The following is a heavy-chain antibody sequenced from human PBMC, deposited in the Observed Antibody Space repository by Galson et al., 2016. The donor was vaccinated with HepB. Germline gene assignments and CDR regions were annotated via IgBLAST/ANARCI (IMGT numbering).Heavy chain of an antibody. CDR1: EFTFSQTW. D-gene: IGHD3-10*01. V-gene: IGHV3-15*01. CDR2: ILSKTDGGAI. Sequence: SLRLSCAASEFTFSQTWMNWVRQAPGTGLDWVGRILSKTDGGAIEYAAPVKGRFIISRDDSRNTLYLQMNSLKTEDTALDYCATYLGGSQFNFNYHGMDVWGQGTPVTVSS. CDR3: ATYLGGSQFNFNYHGMDV. J-gene: IGHJ6*02.